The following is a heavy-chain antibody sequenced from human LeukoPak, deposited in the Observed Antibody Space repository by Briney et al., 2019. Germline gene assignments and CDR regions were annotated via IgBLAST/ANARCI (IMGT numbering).Heavy chain of an antibody. J-gene: IGHJ4*02. D-gene: IGHD5-12*01. CDR1: GGPISSGNHC. CDR3: ARTGIGYDYYVY. CDR2: IYASGSTS. Sequence: SQTLSLTCTASGGPISSGNHCWSWIRQTDGKGLEWIGRIYASGSTSFRRSHAGGTTEYNPSLKCRVTISADTSKNQVSLTLSSVTAADTAVYYCARTGIGYDYYVYWGQGTLAIVSS. V-gene: IGHV4-61*02.